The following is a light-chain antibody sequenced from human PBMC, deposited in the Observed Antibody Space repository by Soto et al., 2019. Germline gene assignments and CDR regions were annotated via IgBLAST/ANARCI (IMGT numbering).Light chain of an antibody. CDR1: QSLLHRDGKTY. CDR3: MESLRLPYT. Sequence: DIVLTQTPLSLSVSPGQPASISCKSSQSLLHRDGKTYLYWYLQKPGQPPRLLMYEVSNRFSGVAERFSGSGSGTDFTLKISRVETDDVGIYYCMESLRLPYTFGQGTKLEIK. J-gene: IGKJ2*01. CDR2: EVS. V-gene: IGKV2D-29*01.